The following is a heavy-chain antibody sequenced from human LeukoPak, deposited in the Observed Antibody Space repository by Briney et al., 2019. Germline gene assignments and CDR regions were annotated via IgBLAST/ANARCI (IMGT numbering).Heavy chain of an antibody. CDR2: IHYSGKT. CDR3: AGPQHIVAVTASRGSFDI. V-gene: IGHV4-59*01. Sequence: PSETLSLTCTVSGGSISSFYWSWIRQPPGKGLEWIGYIHYSGKTKYNPSLKSRVTISVNRSKYQFSLKLSTLTAADTAVYDYAGPQHIVAVTASRGSFDIWGQGTMVTVSS. J-gene: IGHJ3*02. CDR1: GGSISSFY. D-gene: IGHD2-21*02.